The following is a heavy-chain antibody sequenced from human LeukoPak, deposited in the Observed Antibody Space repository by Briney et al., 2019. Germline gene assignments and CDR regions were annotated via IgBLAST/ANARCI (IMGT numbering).Heavy chain of an antibody. V-gene: IGHV4-59*08. J-gene: IGHJ4*02. D-gene: IGHD2/OR15-2a*01. Sequence: SSETLSLTCTVSGGSISSYYWSWIQQPPGKGLEWIAYISDIGSINYNPSLKSRVTISLETSKNQFSLKLSSVTAADTAVYYCAGHHPRNTVDFWGQGTLVTVSS. CDR2: ISDIGSI. CDR1: GGSISSYY. CDR3: AGHHPRNTVDF.